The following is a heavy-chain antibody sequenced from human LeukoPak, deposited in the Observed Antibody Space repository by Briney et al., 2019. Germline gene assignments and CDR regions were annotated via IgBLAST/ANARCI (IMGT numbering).Heavy chain of an antibody. J-gene: IGHJ6*02. CDR2: INPNSLNT. V-gene: IGHV1-8*01. Sequence: ASVNVSCKASGYTFTNYDINWVRQAPGQGLEWMGWINPNSLNTGYAHNFQGRVTMTMDPSIRTDYMELSSLRSEDTAVYFCARTVAATLTYYSYYMDVWGQGTTVTVSS. D-gene: IGHD6-19*01. CDR3: ARTVAATLTYYSYYMDV. CDR1: GYTFTNYD.